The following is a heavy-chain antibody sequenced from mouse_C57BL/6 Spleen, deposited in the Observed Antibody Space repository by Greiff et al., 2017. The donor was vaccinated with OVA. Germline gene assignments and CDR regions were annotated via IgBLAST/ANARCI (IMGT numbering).Heavy chain of an antibody. CDR1: GYTFTSCC. J-gene: IGHJ3*01. CDR3: ARWGTGGGFAY. V-gene: IGHV1-55*01. D-gene: IGHD4-1*01. CDR2: IYPGSGST. Sequence: QVQLQQPGAELVKPGASVTMSCTASGYTFTSCCITCGKQSPGQGLEWIGDIYPGSGSTNYNEKFKSKATLTVDTSSSPAYMQLNRLTTEDTAVYYCARWGTGGGFAYWGQGTLVTVSA.